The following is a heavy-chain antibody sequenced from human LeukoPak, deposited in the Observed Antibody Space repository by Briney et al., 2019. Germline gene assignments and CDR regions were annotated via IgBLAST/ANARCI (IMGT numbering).Heavy chain of an antibody. J-gene: IGHJ5*02. V-gene: IGHV3-15*01. CDR2: IKSKSAGGTR. Sequence: GGSLRLSCAASGFTVSNAWMSWVRQAPGKGLEWVGRIKSKSAGGTRDYAAPVKGRFTISRDESKNTLFLQMNSLKTEDTAVYYCTTHKNYADREDHWFDPWGQGTLVTVSS. CDR1: GFTVSNAW. CDR3: TTHKNYADREDHWFDP. D-gene: IGHD3-16*01.